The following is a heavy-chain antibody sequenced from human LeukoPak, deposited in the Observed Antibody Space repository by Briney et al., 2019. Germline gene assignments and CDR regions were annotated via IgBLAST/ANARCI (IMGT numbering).Heavy chain of an antibody. D-gene: IGHD3-10*01. V-gene: IGHV4-30-4*07. CDR2: ISYNGKT. CDR3: ARGDYGSGTYLWGS. Sequence: PSETLSLTCTVSGDSISSGTYSWSWLRQSPGTGLELVASISYNGKTFYYPSLRSRVAISKDTSKDQFSLELYSVTAADTAVYYCARGDYGSGTYLWGSWGQGILLPVPP. CDR1: GDSISSGTYS. J-gene: IGHJ5*02.